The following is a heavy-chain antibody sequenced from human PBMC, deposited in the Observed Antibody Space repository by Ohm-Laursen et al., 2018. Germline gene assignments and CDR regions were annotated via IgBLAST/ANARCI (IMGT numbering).Heavy chain of an antibody. CDR2: IWYDGSNK. CDR1: GFTFSSYG. D-gene: IGHD3-10*01. J-gene: IGHJ5*02. Sequence: SLRLSCAASGFTFSSYGMHWVRQAPGKGLEWVAVIWYDGSNKYYADSVKGRFTISRDNSKNTLYLQMNSLRAADTAVYYCARVLGVLNWFDPWGQGTLVTVSS. CDR3: ARVLGVLNWFDP. V-gene: IGHV3-33*01.